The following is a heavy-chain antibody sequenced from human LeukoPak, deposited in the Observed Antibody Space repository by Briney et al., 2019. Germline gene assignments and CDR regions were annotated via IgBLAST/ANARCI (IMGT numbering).Heavy chain of an antibody. V-gene: IGHV4-59*01. Sequence: SETLSLTCTVSGGSISSYYWSWIRQPPGKGLEWIGYIYYSGSTNYNPSLKSRVTISVDTSKNQFSLKLSSVTAADTAVYYCARADCSSTSCYRSYYYYMDVWGKGTTVTASS. J-gene: IGHJ6*03. D-gene: IGHD2-2*02. CDR1: GGSISSYY. CDR2: IYYSGST. CDR3: ARADCSSTSCYRSYYYYMDV.